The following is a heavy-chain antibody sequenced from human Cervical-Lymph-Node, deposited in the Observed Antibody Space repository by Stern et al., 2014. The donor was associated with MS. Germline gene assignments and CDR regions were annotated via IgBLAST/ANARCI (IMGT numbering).Heavy chain of an antibody. CDR1: GGSISSSGFF. CDR2: ISYSGST. D-gene: IGHD1-1*01. Sequence: QLVESGPGLVKPSETLSLTCTVSGGSISSSGFFWGWIRQPPGKGLEWIGTISYSGSTYYNLSLKSRVTVSADPSKNQFSLKLSSVTAADTAVYYCARQGGRYSPKNWGQGTLVTVSS. J-gene: IGHJ4*02. CDR3: ARQGGRYSPKN. V-gene: IGHV4-39*01.